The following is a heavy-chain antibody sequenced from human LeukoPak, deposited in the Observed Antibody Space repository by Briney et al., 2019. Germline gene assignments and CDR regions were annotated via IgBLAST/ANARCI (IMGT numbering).Heavy chain of an antibody. V-gene: IGHV7-4-1*02. CDR2: INTNTGNP. CDR3: ARDPGCSGGSCYGQNDY. Sequence: ASVTVSCKASGYTFTSYAMNWVRQAPGQGLEWMGWINTNTGNPTYAQGFTGRFVFSLDTSVSTAYLQISSLKAEDTAVYYCARDPGCSGGSCYGQNDYWGQGTLVTVSS. D-gene: IGHD2-15*01. CDR1: GYTFTSYA. J-gene: IGHJ4*02.